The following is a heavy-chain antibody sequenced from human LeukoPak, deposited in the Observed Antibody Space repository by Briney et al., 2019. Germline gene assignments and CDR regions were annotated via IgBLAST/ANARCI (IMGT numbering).Heavy chain of an antibody. J-gene: IGHJ4*02. CDR1: GGSISSSNW. Sequence: PSETLSLTCAVSGGSISSSNWWSWVRQPPGKGLEWIGEIYHSGSTNYNPSLKSRVTVSVDKSKNQFSLKLSSVTAADTAVYYCARANYYYDSRRFDYWGQGTLVTVSS. D-gene: IGHD3-22*01. V-gene: IGHV4-4*02. CDR2: IYHSGST. CDR3: ARANYYYDSRRFDY.